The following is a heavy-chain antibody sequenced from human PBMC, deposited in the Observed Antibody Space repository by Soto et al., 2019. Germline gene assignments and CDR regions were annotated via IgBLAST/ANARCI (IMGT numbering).Heavy chain of an antibody. D-gene: IGHD3-10*01. CDR3: ARAISMVRGVTEYYCYGMDV. CDR1: RGTNDSRS. V-gene: IGHV1-69*01. J-gene: IGHJ6*01. CDR2: IIPIFGTA. Sequence: KARRGTNDSRSRSSPQQEKRKGLEWMGGIIPIFGTANYAQKFQGRVTITADESTSTAYMELSSLRSEDTAVYYCARAISMVRGVTEYYCYGMDVLGQGTTVTVFS.